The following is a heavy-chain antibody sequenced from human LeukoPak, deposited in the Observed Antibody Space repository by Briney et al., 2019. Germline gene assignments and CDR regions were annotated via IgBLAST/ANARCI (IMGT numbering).Heavy chain of an antibody. D-gene: IGHD3-22*01. CDR2: ISGSSGNT. CDR1: GFTFSSYA. CDR3: ARRAGDYSHPYDY. V-gene: IGHV3-23*01. Sequence: GGSLRLSCAASGFTFSSYAMSWVRQAPGKGLEWVSAISGSSGNTYYADSVKGRFTISRDNSKNTVHLQMNSLRAEDTAMYYCARRAGDYSHPYDYWGQGTLVTVSS. J-gene: IGHJ4*02.